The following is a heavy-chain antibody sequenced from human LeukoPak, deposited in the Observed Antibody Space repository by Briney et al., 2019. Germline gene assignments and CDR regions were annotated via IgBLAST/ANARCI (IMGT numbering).Heavy chain of an antibody. V-gene: IGHV4-38-2*02. CDR3: AGRYSGYDSGYYYYYMDV. D-gene: IGHD5-12*01. CDR2: IYHSGST. Sequence: SETLSLTCTVSGYSISSGYYWGWIRPPPGKGLEWIGSIYHSGSTYYNPSLKSRVTISVDTSKNQFSLKLSSVTAADTAVYYCAGRYSGYDSGYYYYYMDVWGKGTTVTVSS. CDR1: GYSISSGYY. J-gene: IGHJ6*03.